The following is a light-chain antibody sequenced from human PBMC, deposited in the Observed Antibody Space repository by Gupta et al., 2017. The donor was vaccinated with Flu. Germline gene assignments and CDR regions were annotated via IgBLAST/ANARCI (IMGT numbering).Light chain of an antibody. CDR1: SLRSYY. CDR2: GKN. Sequence: SSALTQDPAVSVALGKTVRITCQGDSLRSYYASWYQQKPGQAPVLVIYGKNNRPAGIPDRFSGSSSGNTASVTITGAQAEEEADYYCNSRDSSGNHPFGGGTKLTVL. CDR3: NSRDSSGNHP. V-gene: IGLV3-19*01. J-gene: IGLJ2*01.